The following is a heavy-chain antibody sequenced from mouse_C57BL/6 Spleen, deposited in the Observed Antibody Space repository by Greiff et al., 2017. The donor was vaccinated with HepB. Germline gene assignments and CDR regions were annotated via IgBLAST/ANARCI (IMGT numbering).Heavy chain of an antibody. D-gene: IGHD2-5*01. CDR3: ASSYYSNCWFAY. Sequence: EVKLVESGPGLVKPSQSLSLTCSVTGYSITSGYYWNWIRQFPGNKLEWMGYISYDGSNNYNPSLKNRISITRDTSKNQFFLKLNSVTTEDTATYYCASSYYSNCWFAYWGQGTLVTVSA. V-gene: IGHV3-6*01. J-gene: IGHJ3*01. CDR2: ISYDGSN. CDR1: GYSITSGYY.